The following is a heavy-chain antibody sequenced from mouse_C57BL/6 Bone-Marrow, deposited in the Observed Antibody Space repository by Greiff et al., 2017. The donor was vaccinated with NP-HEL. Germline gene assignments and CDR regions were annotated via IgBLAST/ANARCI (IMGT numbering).Heavy chain of an antibody. V-gene: IGHV1-69*01. D-gene: IGHD2-4*01. CDR3: ARRRDYDGAWFAY. CDR2: IDPSDSYT. Sequence: QVQLQQPGAELVMPGASVKLSCKASGYTFTSYWMHWVKQRPGQGLEWIGEIDPSDSYTIYNQKFKGKSTLTVDKSSSTAYMQLSSLTSEDSAVYYCARRRDYDGAWFAYWGQGTLVTVSA. CDR1: GYTFTSYW. J-gene: IGHJ3*01.